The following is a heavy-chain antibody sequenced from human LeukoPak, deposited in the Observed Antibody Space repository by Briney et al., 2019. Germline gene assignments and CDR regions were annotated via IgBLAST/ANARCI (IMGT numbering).Heavy chain of an antibody. J-gene: IGHJ4*02. D-gene: IGHD1-26*01. CDR1: GGSISSSSYN. CDR3: ARRGRSGSGSYYPNCNFDY. V-gene: IGHV4-39*01. CDR2: ICYSGCT. Sequence: ASETLSLTCTVSGGSISSSSYNWGWMRPPPGKELEWFGSICYSGCTYYNQSRKSLFTISVDTTKNLYTLTLSSVTAADTAVYYCARRGRSGSGSYYPNCNFDYWGQGTLVTVSS.